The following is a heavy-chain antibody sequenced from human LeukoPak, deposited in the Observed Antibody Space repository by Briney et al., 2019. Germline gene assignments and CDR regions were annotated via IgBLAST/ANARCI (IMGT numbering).Heavy chain of an antibody. J-gene: IGHJ4*02. CDR3: ARVGCGSTSCYIDY. Sequence: SETLSLTCAVYGGSFSGYYWSWIPQPPGKGLEWIGEINHSGSTNYNPSLKSRVTISVDTSKNQFSLKLSSVTAADTAVYYCARVGCGSTSCYIDYWGQGTLVTVSS. V-gene: IGHV4-34*01. D-gene: IGHD2-2*02. CDR1: GGSFSGYY. CDR2: INHSGST.